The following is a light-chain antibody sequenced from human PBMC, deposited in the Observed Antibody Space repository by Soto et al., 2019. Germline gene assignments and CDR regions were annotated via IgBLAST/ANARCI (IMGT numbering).Light chain of an antibody. CDR1: QVITNY. V-gene: IGKV1-33*01. CDR2: DIS. J-gene: IGKJ2*01. Sequence: DIPLTQSASSLSASVGDRVTITCQASQVITNYLNWYQQKPGKAPKLLIHDISTLEIGVPSRFSGSGSGTDFTFTITGLQPEDIETYFCQQYENLPYTFGQGTKLEI. CDR3: QQYENLPYT.